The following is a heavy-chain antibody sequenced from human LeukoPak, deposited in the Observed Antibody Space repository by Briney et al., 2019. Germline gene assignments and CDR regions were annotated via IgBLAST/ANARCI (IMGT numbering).Heavy chain of an antibody. V-gene: IGHV3-23*01. CDR3: AKGGGRGDYDLTGRFSTQFDS. J-gene: IGHJ4*02. CDR1: GFIFHTYD. D-gene: IGHD4-17*01. Sequence: GGSLRLSCAASGFIFHTYDMSWVRQAPGKGPVWVSGISGGATRTYYTDSVTGRFTISRDNSKNTLYLQMNSLRGEDAAVYFCAKGGGRGDYDLTGRFSTQFDSWGQGTPVIVSS. CDR2: ISGGATRT.